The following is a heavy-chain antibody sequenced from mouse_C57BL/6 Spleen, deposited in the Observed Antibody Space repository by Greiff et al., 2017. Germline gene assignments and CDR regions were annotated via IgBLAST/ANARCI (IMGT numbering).Heavy chain of an antibody. D-gene: IGHD2-4*01. CDR1: GYTFTSYW. V-gene: IGHV1-74*01. CDR3: AIEELREGYFDY. Sequence: QVQLKQPGAELVKPGASVKVSCKASGYTFTSYWMHWVKQRPGQGLEWIGRIHPSDSDTNYNQKFKGKATLTVDKSSSTAYMQLSSLTSEDSAVYYCAIEELREGYFDYWGQGTTLTVSS. J-gene: IGHJ2*01. CDR2: IHPSDSDT.